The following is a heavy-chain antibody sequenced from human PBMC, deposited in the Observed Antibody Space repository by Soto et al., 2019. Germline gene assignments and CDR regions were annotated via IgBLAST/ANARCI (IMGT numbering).Heavy chain of an antibody. CDR2: IKQDGSEN. V-gene: IGHV3-7*05. D-gene: IGHD2-15*01. J-gene: IGHJ6*02. CDR1: GFTCGNYW. CDR3: TKEVEYYYYGMDV. Sequence: GGSLRLSCAASGFTCGNYWMTWVRQAPGKGLEWVANIKQDGSENFYVDSVKGRFTISRDDSKNTAYLQMNSLKTEDTAVYYCTKEVEYYYYGMDVWGQGTTVTVS.